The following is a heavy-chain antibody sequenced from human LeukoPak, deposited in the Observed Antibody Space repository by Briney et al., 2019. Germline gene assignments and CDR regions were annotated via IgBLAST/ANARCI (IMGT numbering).Heavy chain of an antibody. CDR2: IYYSGST. CDR3: ATALRGDCSGGSCYPVSFDY. J-gene: IGHJ4*02. Sequence: RASETLSLTCTVSGGSISSSSYYWGWIRQPPGKGLEWIGSIYYSGSTYYNPSLKSRVTISVDTSKNQFSLKLSSVTAADTAVYYCATALRGDCSGGSCYPVSFDYWGQGTLVTVSS. D-gene: IGHD2-15*01. V-gene: IGHV4-39*07. CDR1: GGSISSSSYY.